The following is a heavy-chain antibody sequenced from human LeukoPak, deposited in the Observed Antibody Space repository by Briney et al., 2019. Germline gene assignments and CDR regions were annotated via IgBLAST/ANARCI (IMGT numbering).Heavy chain of an antibody. CDR2: SHYSGRT. D-gene: IGHD3-22*01. CDR1: GGSIACYY. Sequence: PSDTLSLIYTGSGGSIACYYWSWIPQSPGKRPEWIASSHYSGRTKLTPSLQSRVTISLDMSNTHFSLQLRSVTAADTAIYYCARLLDYDNSGDPDTFDIWGQGAMVTVFS. CDR3: ARLLDYDNSGDPDTFDI. V-gene: IGHV4-59*01. J-gene: IGHJ3*02.